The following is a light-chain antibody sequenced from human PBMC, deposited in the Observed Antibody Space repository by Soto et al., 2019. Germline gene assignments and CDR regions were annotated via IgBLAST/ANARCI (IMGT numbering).Light chain of an antibody. Sequence: EKVMTQSPATLSVSPGERATLSCGASQSVRSNLAWYQQKPGQPPRLLIYDASTRATGIPSRFSGSGSGTEFTLTISSLKSEDFAGDYCQQYDNWPRTFGQATRV. J-gene: IGKJ1*01. CDR1: QSVRSN. V-gene: IGKV3-15*01. CDR3: QQYDNWPRT. CDR2: DAS.